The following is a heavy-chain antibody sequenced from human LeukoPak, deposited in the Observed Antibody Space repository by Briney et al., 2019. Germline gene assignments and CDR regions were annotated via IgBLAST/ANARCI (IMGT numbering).Heavy chain of an antibody. Sequence: TSETLSLTCTVSGGSISSSSYYWSWIRQPAGKGLEWIGRIHTSGSTNYSPSLKSRVTMSVDTSKNQFSLKLSSVTAADTAVYYCARDRYYYGSGSYYFDYWGQGTLVTVSS. CDR1: GGSISSSSYY. CDR3: ARDRYYYGSGSYYFDY. CDR2: IHTSGST. J-gene: IGHJ4*02. V-gene: IGHV4-61*02. D-gene: IGHD3-10*01.